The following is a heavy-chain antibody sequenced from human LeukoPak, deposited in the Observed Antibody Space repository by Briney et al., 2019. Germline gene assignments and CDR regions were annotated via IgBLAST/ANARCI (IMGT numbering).Heavy chain of an antibody. CDR3: AELGITMIGGV. Sequence: GGSLRLSCAASGFTFSSYAMHWVRQAPGKGLEYVSAISSNGGSTYYANSVKGRFTISRDNSKNTLYLQMNSLRAEDTAVYYCAELGITMIGGVWGKGTTVTISS. CDR1: GFTFSSYA. CDR2: ISSNGGST. V-gene: IGHV3-64*01. D-gene: IGHD3-10*02. J-gene: IGHJ6*04.